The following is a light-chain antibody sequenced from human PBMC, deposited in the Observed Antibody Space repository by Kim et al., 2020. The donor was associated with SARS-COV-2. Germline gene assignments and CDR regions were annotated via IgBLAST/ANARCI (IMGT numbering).Light chain of an antibody. Sequence: PRPSVVICCSATRGDFGSYKFSSCYQQPPGNPPNLIFYDATKRPSGAPDRFSGSLCGTTASLTVSGLPADDEADYYCASPGGYAYVFGTGTKVTVL. V-gene: IGLV2-8*01. J-gene: IGLJ1*01. CDR2: DAT. CDR3: ASPGGYAYV. CDR1: RGDFGSYKF.